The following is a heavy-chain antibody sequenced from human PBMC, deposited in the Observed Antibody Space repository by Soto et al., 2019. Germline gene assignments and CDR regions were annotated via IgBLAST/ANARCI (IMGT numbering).Heavy chain of an antibody. J-gene: IGHJ4*02. CDR1: GGSISSGGYY. CDR2: IYYSGNT. V-gene: IGHV4-31*03. Sequence: SETLSLTCSVSGGSISSGGYYWSWIRQHPGKGLEWIGYIYYSGNTYFNPSLKSRVIISVDTSKNQFSLKLSSVTAADTAVYYCASESRSDYGDPYYFDSWGQGTLVTVSS. CDR3: ASESRSDYGDPYYFDS. D-gene: IGHD4-17*01.